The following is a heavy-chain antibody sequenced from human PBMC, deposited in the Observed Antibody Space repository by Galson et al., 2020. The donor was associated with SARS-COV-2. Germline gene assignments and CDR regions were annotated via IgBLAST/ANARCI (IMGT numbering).Heavy chain of an antibody. CDR2: IKQDGSEK. Sequence: GGSLRLSCAASGFTFSSYWMSWVRQAPGKGLEWVANIKQDGSEKYYVDSVKGRFTISRDNAKNSLYLQMNSLRAEDTAVYYCARDAPILTGYEYYFDYWGQGTLVTVSS. CDR1: GFTFSSYW. CDR3: ARDAPILTGYEYYFDY. D-gene: IGHD3-9*01. V-gene: IGHV3-7*03. J-gene: IGHJ4*02.